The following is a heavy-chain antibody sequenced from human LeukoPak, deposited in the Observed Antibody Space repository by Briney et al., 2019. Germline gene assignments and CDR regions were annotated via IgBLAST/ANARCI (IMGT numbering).Heavy chain of an antibody. V-gene: IGHV3-74*01. CDR1: GFTFSTYW. CDR2: INSDGSRT. J-gene: IGHJ4*02. D-gene: IGHD3-10*01. Sequence: GGSLRLSCAASGFTFSTYWMHWVRQPPGKGLVWVSRINSDGSRTTYADSVKGRFTISRDNSKNTLYLQMNSLRAEDTAVYYCAKDHGSLGSGLNWGQGTLVTVSS. CDR3: AKDHGSLGSGLN.